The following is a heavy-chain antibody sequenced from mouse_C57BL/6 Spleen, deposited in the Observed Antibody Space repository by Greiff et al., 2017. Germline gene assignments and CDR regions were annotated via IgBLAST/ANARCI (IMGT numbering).Heavy chain of an antibody. D-gene: IGHD3-1*01. CDR3: TRSAVSAWFAY. Sequence: QVQLQQSGAELVRPGASVTLSCKASGYTFTDYEMHWVKQTPVHGLEWIGAIDPETGGTAYNQKFKGKAILTADKSSSTAYMELRSLTSEDSAVYYCTRSAVSAWFAYWGQGTLVTVSA. J-gene: IGHJ3*01. V-gene: IGHV1-15*01. CDR1: GYTFTDYE. CDR2: IDPETGGT.